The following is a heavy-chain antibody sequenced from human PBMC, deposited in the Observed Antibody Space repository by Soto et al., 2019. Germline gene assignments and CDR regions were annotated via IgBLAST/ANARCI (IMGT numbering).Heavy chain of an antibody. J-gene: IGHJ5*02. CDR2: IHHNGNP. CDR3: ARYFFDSPFDP. D-gene: IGHD3-22*01. V-gene: IGHV4-30-2*01. CDR1: GDSINNGGYS. Sequence: PSETLSLTCSVSGDSINNGGYSWSCIRQPPGKGLEWIGYIHHNGNPSYTPSLKSRVTMSIDGSRNQFSLKLDSVTAADTAVYYCARYFFDSPFDPWGQGTLVTVSS.